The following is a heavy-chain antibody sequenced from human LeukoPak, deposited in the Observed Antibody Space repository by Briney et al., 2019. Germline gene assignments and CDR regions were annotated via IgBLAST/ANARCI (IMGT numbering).Heavy chain of an antibody. Sequence: GGSLRLSCAASGFTFSSYEMNWVRQAPGEGLEWVSYISSSGSTIYYADSVKGRFTISRDNAKNSLYLQMNSLRAEDTAVYYCAIREDSSSWYNGYNYYGMDVWGKGTTVTVSS. D-gene: IGHD6-13*01. CDR3: AIREDSSSWYNGYNYYGMDV. V-gene: IGHV3-48*03. CDR2: ISSSGSTI. CDR1: GFTFSSYE. J-gene: IGHJ6*04.